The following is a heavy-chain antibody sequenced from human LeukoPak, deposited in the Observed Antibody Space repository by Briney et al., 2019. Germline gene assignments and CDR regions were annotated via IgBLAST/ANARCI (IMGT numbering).Heavy chain of an antibody. CDR1: GFTFSSYG. V-gene: IGHV3-30*18. CDR2: ISYDGSNK. J-gene: IGHJ4*02. D-gene: IGHD2-21*02. CDR3: AKDLGNCGGDCYSGDY. Sequence: GGSLRLSCAASGFTFSSYGMHWVRQAPGKGLEWVVVISYDGSNKYYADSVKGRFTISRDNSKNTLYLQMNSLRAEDTAVYYCAKDLGNCGGDCYSGDYWGQGTLVTVSS.